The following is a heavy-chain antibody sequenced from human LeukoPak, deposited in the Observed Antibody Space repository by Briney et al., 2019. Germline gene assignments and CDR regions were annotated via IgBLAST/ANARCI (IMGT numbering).Heavy chain of an antibody. D-gene: IGHD3-16*01. J-gene: IGHJ6*02. CDR2: IKQDGSEK. Sequence: GGSLRLSCAASGFTFSGYWMSWIRQAPGKGLEWVANIKQDGSEKYYVDSVKGRFTISRDNAKNSLYLQMNSLRAEDTAVYYCARVPFLYDYVTYGMDVWGQGTTVTVSS. V-gene: IGHV3-7*03. CDR3: ARVPFLYDYVTYGMDV. CDR1: GFTFSGYW.